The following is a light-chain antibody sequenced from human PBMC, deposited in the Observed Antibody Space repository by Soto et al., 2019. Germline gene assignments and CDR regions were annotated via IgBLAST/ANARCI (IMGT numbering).Light chain of an antibody. V-gene: IGKV1-5*03. CDR3: QQYDTYWT. J-gene: IGKJ5*01. CDR1: QSISNW. Sequence: IQMTQSPSSLSASVGDRVIITCRASQSISNWLAWYQQKPGKAPNLLIYKASSLKSGVPSRFSGSGSGTEFTLTISSLQPDDFATYYCQQYDTYWTFGQGTRLEIK. CDR2: KAS.